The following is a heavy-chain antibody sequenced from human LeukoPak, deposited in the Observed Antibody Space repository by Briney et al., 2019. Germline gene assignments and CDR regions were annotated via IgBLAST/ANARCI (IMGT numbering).Heavy chain of an antibody. D-gene: IGHD3-16*01. CDR2: ISYSGTT. CDR1: GGSITSYY. J-gene: IGHJ4*02. V-gene: IGHV4-59*08. CDR3: ARNSGRLGDFDY. Sequence: KASETLSLTCTVSGGSITSYYWSWIRQPPGKGLEWIGYISYSGTTNYNPSLKSRVTISVDTSKNQFSLKLTSVTAADTAVYYCARNSGRLGDFDYWGQGTLVTVSS.